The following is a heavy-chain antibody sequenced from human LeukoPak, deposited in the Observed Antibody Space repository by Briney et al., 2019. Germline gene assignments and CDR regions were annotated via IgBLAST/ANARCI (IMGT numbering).Heavy chain of an antibody. CDR1: GYTFTGYY. J-gene: IGHJ5*02. CDR2: INPNGGGT. V-gene: IGHV1-2*02. D-gene: IGHD6-13*01. Sequence: ASVKVSCKASGYTFTGYYMHWVRQAPGQGLEWMGWINPNGGGTNYAQKFQGRVTMTRDTSISTAYMELSRLRSDDTAVYYCARDPAIAAAGRNYNWFDPWGQGTLVTVSS. CDR3: ARDPAIAAAGRNYNWFDP.